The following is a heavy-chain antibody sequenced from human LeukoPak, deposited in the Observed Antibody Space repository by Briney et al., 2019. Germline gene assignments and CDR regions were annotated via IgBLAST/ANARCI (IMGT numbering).Heavy chain of an antibody. J-gene: IGHJ4*02. Sequence: GGFLRLSCAASGFVFNSHPMHWVRQAPGKGLECVSAISGTGHNTYYANSVKGRFTISRDNSRNTPYLQMGSLRAEDTALYYCAREEPAGSIDYWGQGTLVTVSS. CDR2: ISGTGHNT. CDR3: AREEPAGSIDY. D-gene: IGHD1-14*01. CDR1: GFVFNSHP. V-gene: IGHV3-64*01.